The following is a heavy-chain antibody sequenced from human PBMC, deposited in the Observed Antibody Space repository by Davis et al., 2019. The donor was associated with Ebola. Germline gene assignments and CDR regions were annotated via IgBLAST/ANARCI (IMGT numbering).Heavy chain of an antibody. D-gene: IGHD3-10*02. Sequence: SCATSCFIFGTYAMHWVRQAPRKGLEWVAEISYDGTSEYYADSVKGRFTISRDKSKNTLYLRMSSLKPEDTALYYCVKLSVRGVDYFGLWGQGTLVTVSS. CDR3: VKLSVRGVDYFGL. V-gene: IGHV3-30*14. CDR2: ISYDGTSE. J-gene: IGHJ4*02. CDR1: CFIFGTYA.